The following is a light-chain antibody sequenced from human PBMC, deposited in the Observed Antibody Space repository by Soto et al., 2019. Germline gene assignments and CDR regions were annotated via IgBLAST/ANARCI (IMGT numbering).Light chain of an antibody. CDR2: ANS. Sequence: QSVLTQPPSMSGAPGQRVTISCTGGSSNIGAGYDVHWYQHLPGTAPKLLIYANSNRPSGVTDRFSGSKSGTSASLAITGLLAEDVADYFCQSYASGLSGYVVFGVGTQLTVL. CDR3: QSYASGLSGYVV. CDR1: SSNIGAGYD. V-gene: IGLV1-40*01. J-gene: IGLJ2*01.